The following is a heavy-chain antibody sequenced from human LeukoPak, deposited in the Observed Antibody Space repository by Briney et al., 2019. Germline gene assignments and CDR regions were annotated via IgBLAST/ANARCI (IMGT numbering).Heavy chain of an antibody. CDR1: GYSFTSYW. V-gene: IGHV5-51*01. CDR3: ARRIRIAAAGTDYFDY. J-gene: IGHJ4*02. Sequence: GESLKISCKGSGYSFTSYWIGWVRQMPGKGLEWMGIIYPDDSDTRYSPSFQGQVTISADKSISTAYLQWSSLKASDTAMYYCARRIRIAAAGTDYFDYWGQGTLVTVSS. CDR2: IYPDDSDT. D-gene: IGHD6-13*01.